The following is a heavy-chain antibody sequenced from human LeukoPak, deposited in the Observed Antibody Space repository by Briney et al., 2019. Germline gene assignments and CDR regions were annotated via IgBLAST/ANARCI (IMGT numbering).Heavy chain of an antibody. CDR3: ATDKETQLALDY. D-gene: IGHD3-3*02. Sequence: ASVKVSRKVSGYTLTELSMHWVRQAPGKGLEWMGGFDPEDGETTYAQKFQGRVTMTEDTSTDIAYMELSSLRSEDTAVYYCATDKETQLALDYWGQGTLVTVSS. CDR2: FDPEDGET. J-gene: IGHJ4*02. V-gene: IGHV1-24*01. CDR1: GYTLTELS.